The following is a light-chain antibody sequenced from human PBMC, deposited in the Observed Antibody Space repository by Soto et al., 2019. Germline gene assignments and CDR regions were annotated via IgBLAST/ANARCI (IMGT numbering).Light chain of an antibody. J-gene: IGLJ3*02. CDR2: EVS. CDR1: SSDIGGFNY. V-gene: IGLV2-14*01. Sequence: QSALTQPASVSGSPGQSITISCTGTSSDIGGFNYVSWHQQHPGTAPNLIIYEVSNRPSGISNRFSGSKSGNTASLTISGLQAEDEADYYCSSYTTTSTLGVFGGGTKLTVL. CDR3: SSYTTTSTLGV.